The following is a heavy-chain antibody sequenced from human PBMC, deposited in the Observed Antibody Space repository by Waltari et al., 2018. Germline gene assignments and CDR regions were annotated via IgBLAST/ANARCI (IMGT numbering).Heavy chain of an antibody. V-gene: IGHV3-49*04. CDR1: GFTFGDYA. CDR3: SRGFGYGDLPSDY. J-gene: IGHJ4*02. CDR2: IRSKGYGGTT. D-gene: IGHD4-17*01. Sequence: EVQVVESGGGLVQPGRSLRLSCKASGFTFGDYAMSWVRPAPGKGLEWVGFIRSKGYGGTTEYAASVKGRFTISRDDSKSIAYLQMNSLETEDTAVYYCSRGFGYGDLPSDYWGQGTLVTVSS.